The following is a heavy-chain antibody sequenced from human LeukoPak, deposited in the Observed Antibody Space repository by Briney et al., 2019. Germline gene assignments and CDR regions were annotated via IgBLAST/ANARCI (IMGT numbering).Heavy chain of an antibody. D-gene: IGHD3-16*01. CDR3: ARRGTQRKGWNWLDP. Sequence: SEILSLNCTVFGDSITYYYWNWIRQSPAKGLEWIGYIHHNGFINYNLSLKSRVTISLNRSRNQFSLKMTSVTAADTAVYYCARRGTQRKGWNWLDPWGQGILVTVSS. CDR2: IHHNGFI. CDR1: GDSITYYY. J-gene: IGHJ5*02. V-gene: IGHV4-59*08.